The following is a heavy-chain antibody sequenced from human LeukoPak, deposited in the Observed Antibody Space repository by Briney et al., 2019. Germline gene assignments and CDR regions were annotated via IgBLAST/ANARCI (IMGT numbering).Heavy chain of an antibody. Sequence: GASVKVSCKASGYTFTAYYMYWVRQAPGQGLEWMGWINPNTGGTNSAQKFQGRVTMTRDTSISTAYMELKRLSSDDTAVYFCAREGFCTGSKCPAEHWGQGTLVTVSS. CDR3: AREGFCTGSKCPAEH. D-gene: IGHD2-8*02. J-gene: IGHJ4*02. CDR2: INPNTGGT. V-gene: IGHV1-2*02. CDR1: GYTFTAYY.